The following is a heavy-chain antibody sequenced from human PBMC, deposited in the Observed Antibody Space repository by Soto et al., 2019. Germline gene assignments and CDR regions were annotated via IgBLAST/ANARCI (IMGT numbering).Heavy chain of an antibody. V-gene: IGHV4-4*02. CDR1: GASITTGNW. D-gene: IGHD5-12*01. Sequence: QVQLRESGPGLVKPSGTLSLTCVLSGASITTGNWWSWVRQPPGRGLEWLGEVYHRGDTHYNPSLKSRVTIAVDRSGSQFSLKVTSVTAADTPMYYCARGYEDGNFDYWGQGRLVTVSS. J-gene: IGHJ4*02. CDR2: VYHRGDT. CDR3: ARGYEDGNFDY.